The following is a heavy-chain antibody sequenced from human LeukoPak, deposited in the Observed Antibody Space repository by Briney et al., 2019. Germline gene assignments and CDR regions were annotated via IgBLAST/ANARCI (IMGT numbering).Heavy chain of an antibody. Sequence: PSETLSLTCTVSGGSISSYYCSWIRQPAGKGLEWIGRIYTSGSTNYNPSLKSRVTMSVDTSKNQFSLKLSSVTAADTAVYYCARGMTTVTTYGFDPWGQGTLVTVSS. V-gene: IGHV4-4*07. J-gene: IGHJ5*02. CDR2: IYTSGST. CDR1: GGSISSYY. D-gene: IGHD4-4*01. CDR3: ARGMTTVTTYGFDP.